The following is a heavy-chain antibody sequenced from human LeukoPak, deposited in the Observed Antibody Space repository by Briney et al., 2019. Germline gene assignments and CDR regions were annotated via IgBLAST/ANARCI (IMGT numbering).Heavy chain of an antibody. CDR3: ARHTSSPGLYYFDY. Sequence: SETLSLTCAVSGGSFSGFYWTWIRQPPGKGLAWIGEINHNGRTNYNPSLKSRVIMSVDTSKNQFSLKLSSVTAADTAVYYCARHTSSPGLYYFDYWGRGTLVTVSS. V-gene: IGHV4-34*01. CDR2: INHNGRT. D-gene: IGHD2/OR15-2a*01. CDR1: GGSFSGFY. J-gene: IGHJ4*02.